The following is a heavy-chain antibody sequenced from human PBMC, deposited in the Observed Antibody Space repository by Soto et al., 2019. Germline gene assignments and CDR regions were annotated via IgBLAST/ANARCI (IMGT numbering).Heavy chain of an antibody. CDR3: AKDGGWTLDY. D-gene: IGHD6-19*01. Sequence: QVQLVESGGGVVQPGRSLRLSCAASGFTFSSYGMHWVRKAPGKGLEWVAVISYDGSNKYYADSVKGRFTISRDNSKNTLYLQMNSLRAEDTAVYYCAKDGGWTLDYWGQGTLVTVSS. CDR1: GFTFSSYG. J-gene: IGHJ4*02. CDR2: ISYDGSNK. V-gene: IGHV3-30*18.